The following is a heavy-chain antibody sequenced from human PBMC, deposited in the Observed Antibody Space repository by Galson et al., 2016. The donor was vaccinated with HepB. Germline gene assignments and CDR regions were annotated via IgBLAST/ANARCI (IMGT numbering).Heavy chain of an antibody. D-gene: IGHD6-13*01. CDR2: ISAYNDNT. CDR3: AREIHSSNWYLVGLDV. Sequence: SVKVSCKASGYTFTSYGISWVRQAPGQGLEWMGWISAYNDNTNYAQKFQGRVTMTTDTSTSTAYMELRSLRSDDTAVYYCAREIHSSNWYLVGLDVWGQGTTVTVSS. J-gene: IGHJ6*02. CDR1: GYTFTSYG. V-gene: IGHV1-18*01.